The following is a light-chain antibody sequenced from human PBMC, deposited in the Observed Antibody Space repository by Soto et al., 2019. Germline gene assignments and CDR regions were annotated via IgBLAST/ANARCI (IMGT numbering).Light chain of an antibody. CDR1: ITDIGGYKY. J-gene: IGLJ1*01. Sequence: QSVLTQPASVSGSLGQSITISCTGTITDIGGYKYVSWYQQNPGTAPKLMIYEVTKRPSGISDRFSASKSGNTASLTISGLQAEDEADYYCGSFESSGAYVFGTGTKVTVL. V-gene: IGLV2-14*01. CDR3: GSFESSGAYV. CDR2: EVT.